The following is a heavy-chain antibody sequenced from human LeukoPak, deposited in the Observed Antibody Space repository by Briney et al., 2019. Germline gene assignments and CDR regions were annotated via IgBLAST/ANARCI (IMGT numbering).Heavy chain of an antibody. Sequence: GGSLRLSCAASGFTFSGSAMHWVRQASGKGLEWVGRIRSKANSYATAYAASVKGRFTISRGDSKNTAYLQMNSLKTEDTAVYYCTSLSGSYSDYYYYGMDVWGQGTTVTVSS. J-gene: IGHJ6*02. CDR2: IRSKANSYAT. CDR3: TSLSGSYSDYYYYGMDV. CDR1: GFTFSGSA. D-gene: IGHD1-26*01. V-gene: IGHV3-73*01.